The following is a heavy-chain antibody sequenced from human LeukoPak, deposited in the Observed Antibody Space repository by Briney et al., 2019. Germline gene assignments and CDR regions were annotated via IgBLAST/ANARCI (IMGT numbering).Heavy chain of an antibody. CDR3: AGYYYDSSGYWRPVADDAFDI. Sequence: GGSLRLSCAASGFTFSDYYMSWIRQAPGKGLEWVSYISSSGSTIYYADSVKGRFTISRDNAKNSLYLQMNSLRAEDTAVYYCAGYYYDSSGYWRPVADDAFDIWGQGTMVTVSS. CDR1: GFTFSDYY. CDR2: ISSSGSTI. D-gene: IGHD3-22*01. J-gene: IGHJ3*02. V-gene: IGHV3-11*04.